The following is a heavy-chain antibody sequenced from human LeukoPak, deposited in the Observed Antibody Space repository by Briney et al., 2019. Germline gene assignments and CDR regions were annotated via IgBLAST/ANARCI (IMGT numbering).Heavy chain of an antibody. D-gene: IGHD6-19*01. Sequence: ASVKVSCKASGYTFTDYYIHCVRQAPGQGLEWMGWINPNSGDTNYAQKFQGRVTMTSDTSISTAYMELSSLRSYDTAIYYCARRPHSSGWSSSITLFEHWGQGTLVTVSS. CDR3: ARRPHSSGWSSSITLFEH. CDR1: GYTFTDYY. CDR2: INPNSGDT. J-gene: IGHJ4*02. V-gene: IGHV1-2*02.